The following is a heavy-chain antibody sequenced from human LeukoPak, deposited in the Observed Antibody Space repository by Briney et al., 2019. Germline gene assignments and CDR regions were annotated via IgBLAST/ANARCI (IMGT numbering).Heavy chain of an antibody. J-gene: IGHJ4*02. Sequence: GRSLRLSCAASGFTFSSYGMHWVRQAPGKGLEWVAVIWYDGSNKYYADSVKGRFTISRDNSKNTLYLQMNSLRAEDTAVYYCAKGLSGEYYFDYWGQGTLVTVSS. D-gene: IGHD3-10*01. CDR2: IWYDGSNK. CDR1: GFTFSSYG. CDR3: AKGLSGEYYFDY. V-gene: IGHV3-33*06.